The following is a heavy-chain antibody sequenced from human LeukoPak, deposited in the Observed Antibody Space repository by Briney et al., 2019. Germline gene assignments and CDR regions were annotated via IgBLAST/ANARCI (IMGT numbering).Heavy chain of an antibody. D-gene: IGHD2-15*01. CDR1: GYSLTTYY. Sequence: ASVKVSCKASGYSLTTYYIHWVRQAPGQGLEWIGIINPSSGSTSYAQKFQGRVTMTRDTSTSTVYMELSSLRSEDTAVYYCASRASCSGGSCYMFDYWGQGTLVTVSS. V-gene: IGHV1-46*01. CDR2: INPSSGST. J-gene: IGHJ4*02. CDR3: ASRASCSGGSCYMFDY.